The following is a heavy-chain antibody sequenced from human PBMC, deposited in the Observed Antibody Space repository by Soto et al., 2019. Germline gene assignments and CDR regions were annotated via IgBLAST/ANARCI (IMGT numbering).Heavy chain of an antibody. CDR1: GGSISSSSYY. CDR2: IYYSGST. D-gene: IGHD3-3*01. J-gene: IGHJ6*02. Sequence: SETLSLTCTVSGGSISSSSYYWGWIRQPPGKGLEWIGSIYYSGSTYYNPSLKSRVTISVDTSKNQFSLKLSSVTAADTAVYYCARRYDFWSGYYTRYYYGMDVWGQGTTVTVS. CDR3: ARRYDFWSGYYTRYYYGMDV. V-gene: IGHV4-39*01.